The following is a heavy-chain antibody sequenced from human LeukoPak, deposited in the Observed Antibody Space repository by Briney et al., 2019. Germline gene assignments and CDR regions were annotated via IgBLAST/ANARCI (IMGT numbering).Heavy chain of an antibody. J-gene: IGHJ5*02. CDR2: INPNSGGT. D-gene: IGHD3-3*01. V-gene: IGHV1-2*06. CDR3: ARCPITIFGVVITKNWFDP. CDR1: GYTFTGYY. Sequence: ASLTVSYKASGYTFTGYYMRWVRHAPGQGRGWRGRINPNSGGTNYAQKFQGRVTMTRDTSISTAYMELSRLRSDDTAVYYCARCPITIFGVVITKNWFDPWGQGTLVTVSS.